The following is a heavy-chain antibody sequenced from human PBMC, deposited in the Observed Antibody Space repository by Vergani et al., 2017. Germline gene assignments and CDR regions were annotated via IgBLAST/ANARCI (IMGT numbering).Heavy chain of an antibody. CDR3: AKDLGGYSSSWYLTVLGAFDI. CDR1: GFTFSSYW. J-gene: IGHJ3*02. CDR2: IKQDGSEK. V-gene: IGHV3-7*03. Sequence: EVQLVESGGGLVQPGGSLRISCAASGFTFSSYWMSWVRQAPGKGLEWVANIKQDGSEKYYVDSVKGRFTISRDNAKNSLYLQMNSLRAEDTAVYYCAKDLGGYSSSWYLTVLGAFDIWGQGTMVTVSS. D-gene: IGHD6-13*01.